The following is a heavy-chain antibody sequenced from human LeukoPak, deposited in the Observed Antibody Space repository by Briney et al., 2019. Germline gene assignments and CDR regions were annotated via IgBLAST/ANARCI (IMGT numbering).Heavy chain of an antibody. J-gene: IGHJ4*02. V-gene: IGHV3-23*01. D-gene: IGHD4/OR15-4a*01. Sequence: PGGSLRLSCEAFGFTFSSYGMTWVRQAPGKGLECVSGVSGSGGNTKHADSVKGRFTISRDNSKNTLYLQMNSLRAEDTAVYYCARRAGAYSHPYDYWGQGTLVTVSS. CDR2: VSGSGGNT. CDR3: ARRAGAYSHPYDY. CDR1: GFTFSSYG.